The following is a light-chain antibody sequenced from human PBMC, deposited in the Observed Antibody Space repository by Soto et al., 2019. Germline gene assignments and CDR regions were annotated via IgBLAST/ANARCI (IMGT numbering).Light chain of an antibody. Sequence: QSALTQPRSVSGSPGQSLTISCTGTSSDVGGYNYVSWYQQHPGKAPKLMIYDVTKRPSGVPDRFSGSKSGNMASLTISGLQAEDEGDYYCCSHAGSYTYVFGTGTKLTVL. CDR2: DVT. CDR3: CSHAGSYTYV. J-gene: IGLJ1*01. V-gene: IGLV2-11*01. CDR1: SSDVGGYNY.